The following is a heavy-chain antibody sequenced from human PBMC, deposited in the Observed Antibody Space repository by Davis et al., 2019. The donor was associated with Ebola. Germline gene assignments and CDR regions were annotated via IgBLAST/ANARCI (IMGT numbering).Heavy chain of an antibody. Sequence: GESLKISCAASGFIFSSYWMSWVRQAPGKGLEWVSHISGSSSSIYYADSVKGRFTISRDNAKNSLYLQMNSLRDEDTAVYYCARVFDIWGQGTMVTVSS. CDR3: ARVFDI. CDR2: ISGSSSSI. J-gene: IGHJ3*02. V-gene: IGHV3-48*02. CDR1: GFIFSSYW.